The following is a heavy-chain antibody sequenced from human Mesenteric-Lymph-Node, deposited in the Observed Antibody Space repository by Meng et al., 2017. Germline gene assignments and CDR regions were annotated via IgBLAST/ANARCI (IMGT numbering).Heavy chain of an antibody. Sequence: SETLSLTCTVSGYSISSSYYWGWIRQPPGKGLEWIGSIYYSGSTYYNPSLKSRVTISVDTSKNQFSLKLSSVTAADTAVYYCAREIAAAGTRYYYGMDVWGQGTTVTVSS. CDR2: IYYSGST. CDR3: AREIAAAGTRYYYGMDV. D-gene: IGHD6-13*01. J-gene: IGHJ6*02. V-gene: IGHV4-38-2*02. CDR1: GYSISSSYY.